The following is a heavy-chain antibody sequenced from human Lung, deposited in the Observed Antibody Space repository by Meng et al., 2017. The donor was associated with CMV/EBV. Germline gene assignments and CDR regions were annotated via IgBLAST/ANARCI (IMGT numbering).Heavy chain of an antibody. Sequence: SXXVSXXASGGTFSSYTISWVRQAPGQGLEWRGMIIPILGIANYAQKFQGRVTIIADKSTSTAYMELSSLRSEDTAVYYCARAFIVVVPAAIGSPYGMDVWXQGTTVTVSS. CDR3: ARAFIVVVPAAIGSPYGMDV. CDR2: IIPILGIA. V-gene: IGHV1-69*02. D-gene: IGHD2-2*01. J-gene: IGHJ6*02. CDR1: GGTFSSYT.